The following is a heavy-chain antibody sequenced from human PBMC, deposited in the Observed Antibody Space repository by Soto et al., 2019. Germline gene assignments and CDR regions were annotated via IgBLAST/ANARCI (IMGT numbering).Heavy chain of an antibody. J-gene: IGHJ6*02. Sequence: GGSLRLSCAASGFTFSSYDMHWVRKATGKGLEWVSAIGTAGDTYYPGSVKGRFTISRENAKNSLYLQMNSLRAGDTAVYYCARDLDIHGMGVWGQGTTVTVSS. CDR1: GFTFSSYD. V-gene: IGHV3-13*01. CDR2: IGTAGDT. CDR3: ARDLDIHGMGV. D-gene: IGHD2-15*01.